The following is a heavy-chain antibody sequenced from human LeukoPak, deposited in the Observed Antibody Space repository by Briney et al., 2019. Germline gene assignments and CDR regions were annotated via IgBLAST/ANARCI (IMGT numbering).Heavy chain of an antibody. D-gene: IGHD5-18*01. V-gene: IGHV3-30*02. CDR2: KRYDGSNK. Sequence: PGGSLRLSCAASGFTFSSYGMHWVRQAPGKGLEWVAFKRYDGSNKYYADSVKGRFTISRDNSKNTLYLQMNSLRAEDTAVYYCAKDKDVGYSYGFDYWGQGTLVTVSS. CDR1: GFTFSSYG. CDR3: AKDKDVGYSYGFDY. J-gene: IGHJ4*02.